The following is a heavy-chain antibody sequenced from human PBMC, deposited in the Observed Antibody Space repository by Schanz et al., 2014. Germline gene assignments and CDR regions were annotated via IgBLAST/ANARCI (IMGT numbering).Heavy chain of an antibody. CDR1: GYTFTTYA. Sequence: QVQLVQSGAEVKKPGASVRVSCKASGYTFTTYAMSWVRQAPGQGLECVGWISVYTGNTKYGQKVQGRVTMTADTSTNTAYMELRSLRSDDTAVYYCAKAEYDILTDSYSRLDPWGQGTLXTVSS. J-gene: IGHJ5*02. CDR2: ISVYTGNT. CDR3: AKAEYDILTDSYSRLDP. V-gene: IGHV1-18*01. D-gene: IGHD3-9*01.